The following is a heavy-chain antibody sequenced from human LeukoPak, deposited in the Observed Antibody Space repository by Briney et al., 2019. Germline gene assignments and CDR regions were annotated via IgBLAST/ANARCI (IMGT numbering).Heavy chain of an antibody. CDR1: GFTFSSYA. CDR3: ATSIAAAGTFY. Sequence: GGSLRLSCAASGFTFSSYAMDWVRQAPGKGLEYVSAISSNGGSTYYANSVKGRFTISRDNSKNTLYLQMGSLRAEDMAVYYCATSIAAAGTFYWGQGILVTVSS. J-gene: IGHJ4*02. D-gene: IGHD6-13*01. V-gene: IGHV3-64*01. CDR2: ISSNGGST.